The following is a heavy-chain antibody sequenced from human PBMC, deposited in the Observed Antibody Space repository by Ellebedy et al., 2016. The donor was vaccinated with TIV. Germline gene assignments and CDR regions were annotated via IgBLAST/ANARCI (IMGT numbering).Heavy chain of an antibody. J-gene: IGHJ2*01. Sequence: SETLSLTXTVSGGSISSGGYYWSWIRQHPGKGLEWIGYIYYSGSTYYNPSLKSRVTISVDTSKNQFSLKLSSVTAADTAVYYCARDSSGYYDSSGGRGYFDLWGRGTLVTVSS. CDR1: GGSISSGGYY. CDR3: ARDSSGYYDSSGGRGYFDL. V-gene: IGHV4-31*03. CDR2: IYYSGST. D-gene: IGHD3-22*01.